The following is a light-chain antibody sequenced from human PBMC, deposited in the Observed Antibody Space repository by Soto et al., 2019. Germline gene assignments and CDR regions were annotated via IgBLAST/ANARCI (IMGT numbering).Light chain of an antibody. CDR3: GTWDSGLSAEV. CDR1: SSNIGTNY. CDR2: DNS. V-gene: IGLV1-51*01. J-gene: IGLJ3*02. Sequence: QSVLTQPPSVSAAPGQKVTISCSGSSSNIGTNYVSWYQQLPGRAPKLVIFDNSKRPSGIPDRFSGSKSGSSATLGVTGLQTGDEADYYCGTWDSGLSAEVFGGGTKVTVL.